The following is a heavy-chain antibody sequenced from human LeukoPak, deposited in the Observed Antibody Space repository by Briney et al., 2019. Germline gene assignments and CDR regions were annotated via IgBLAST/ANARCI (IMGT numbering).Heavy chain of an antibody. CDR2: ISGSGGST. V-gene: IGHV3-23*01. Sequence: GGSLRLSCAASGFTFSSYAMSWVRQAPGKGLEWVSAISGSGGSTYYADSVKGRFTISRDNAKNSLYLQMNSLRDEDTAVYYCARDRGYSGYVDYYYYGMDVWGQGTTVTVSS. CDR3: ARDRGYSGYVDYYYYGMDV. CDR1: GFTFSSYA. D-gene: IGHD5-12*01. J-gene: IGHJ6*02.